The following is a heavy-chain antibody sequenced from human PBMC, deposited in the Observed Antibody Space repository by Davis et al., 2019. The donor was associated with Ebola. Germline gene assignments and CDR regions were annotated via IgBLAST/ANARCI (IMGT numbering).Heavy chain of an antibody. D-gene: IGHD3-10*01. Sequence: PGGSLRLSCTVSGGSISSYYWSWIRQPPGKGLEWIGEINHSGSANYNPSLKSRVTMSVDTSKNQFSLKLSSVTAADTAVYYCARGRLVPHFHYYYFLDVWSKGTTVTVS. CDR3: ARGRLVPHFHYYYFLDV. CDR2: INHSGSA. CDR1: GGSISSYY. V-gene: IGHV4-34*01. J-gene: IGHJ6*03.